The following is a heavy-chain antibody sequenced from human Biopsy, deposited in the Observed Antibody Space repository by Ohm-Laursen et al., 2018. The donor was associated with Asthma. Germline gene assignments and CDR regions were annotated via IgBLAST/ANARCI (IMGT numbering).Heavy chain of an antibody. J-gene: IGHJ6*02. CDR2: ISVYNGNA. CDR1: GYTFNSAG. CDR3: ARAVDYSHYYGIDV. Sequence: ASVKVSCKTSGYTFNSAGITWVRQAPGQGLEWMGWISVYNGNAKVAQKLQDRVTMITDASTSTAYMELRSLRSDDTAVYFCARAVDYSHYYGIDVWGQGTTVTVS. D-gene: IGHD3-10*01. V-gene: IGHV1-18*01.